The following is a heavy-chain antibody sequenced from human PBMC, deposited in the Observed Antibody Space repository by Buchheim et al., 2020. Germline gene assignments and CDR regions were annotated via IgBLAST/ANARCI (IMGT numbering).Heavy chain of an antibody. Sequence: QVQLVQSGAEVKKPGASVKVSCKASGYTFTSYHIHWVRQAPGQGLEWMGIFNPTGGSTSYAQKFQGRVTVTRDPSTSPVYMELSSLRSEDTAVYYCARRTVGANGYFDLWGRGTL. D-gene: IGHD1-26*01. CDR1: GYTFTSYH. V-gene: IGHV1-46*01. CDR3: ARRTVGANGYFDL. J-gene: IGHJ2*01. CDR2: FNPTGGST.